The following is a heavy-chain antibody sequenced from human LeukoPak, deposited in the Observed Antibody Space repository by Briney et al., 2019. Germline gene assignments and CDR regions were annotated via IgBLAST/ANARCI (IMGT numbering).Heavy chain of an antibody. Sequence: PGGSLRLSCAASGFTFSSHWMLWVRQAPGKGLVWVSRINSDGSTTSYADSVKGRFTISRDNAKNRLYLQMNSLRAEDTAVYYCARVMYYYHSSGSIAVYYFDYWGQGTLVTVSS. V-gene: IGHV3-74*01. CDR2: INSDGSTT. J-gene: IGHJ4*02. D-gene: IGHD3-22*01. CDR3: ARVMYYYHSSGSIAVYYFDY. CDR1: GFTFSSHW.